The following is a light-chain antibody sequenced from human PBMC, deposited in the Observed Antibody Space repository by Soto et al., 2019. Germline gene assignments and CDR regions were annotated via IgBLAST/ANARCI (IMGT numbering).Light chain of an antibody. Sequence: QSALTQPPSASGSPGQSVTISCTGTSSDVGGYNYVSWYQQHPDKAPKLMIYEVSKRPSGVPDRFSASKSGNTASLTVSGLQTGDEADYYCSSYAGSNNLVFGGGTKLTVL. CDR1: SSDVGGYNY. CDR2: EVS. J-gene: IGLJ2*01. V-gene: IGLV2-8*01. CDR3: SSYAGSNNLV.